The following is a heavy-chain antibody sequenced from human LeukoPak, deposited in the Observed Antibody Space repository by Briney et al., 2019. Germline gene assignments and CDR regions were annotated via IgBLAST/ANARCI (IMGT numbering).Heavy chain of an antibody. CDR1: GGSISSGDYY. CDR2: IYYSGST. J-gene: IGHJ3*02. CDR3: ARASPLTEYYAFXI. Sequence: PSETLSLTCTVSGGSISSGDYYWSWIRQPPGKGLEWIGYIYYSGSTYYNPSLKSRVTISVDTSKNQFSLKLSSVTAADTAVYYCARASPLTEYYAFXIWGQGTMVTV. V-gene: IGHV4-30-4*08. D-gene: IGHD2/OR15-2a*01.